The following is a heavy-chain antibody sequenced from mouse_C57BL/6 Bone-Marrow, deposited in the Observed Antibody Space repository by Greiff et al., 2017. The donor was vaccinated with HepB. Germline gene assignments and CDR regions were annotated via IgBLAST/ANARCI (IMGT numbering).Heavy chain of an antibody. CDR1: GYTFTSYW. J-gene: IGHJ4*01. V-gene: IGHV1-69*01. CDR2: IDPSDSYT. CDR3: ARGNYDYVGDY. Sequence: QVQLQQPGAELVMPGASVKLSCKASGYTFTSYWMHWVKQRPGQGLEWIGEIDPSDSYTNYNQKFKGKSTLTVDKSSSTAYMQLSSLTSEDSAVYYCARGNYDYVGDYWGQGTSVTVSS. D-gene: IGHD2-4*01.